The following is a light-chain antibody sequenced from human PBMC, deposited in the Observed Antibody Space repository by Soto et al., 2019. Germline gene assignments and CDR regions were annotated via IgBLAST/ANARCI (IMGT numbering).Light chain of an antibody. V-gene: IGLV2-14*01. CDR3: SSYTRSSTHP. CDR2: DVS. CDR1: SSDVGGYNY. Sequence: QSALTQPASVSGSPGQSITISCTGTSSDVGGYNYVSWYQQHPGKAPKLMIYDVSNRPSGVSNRFSGSKSGNTASLTISGLQAEDEADYYCSSYTRSSTHPFGTGTKVTVL. J-gene: IGLJ1*01.